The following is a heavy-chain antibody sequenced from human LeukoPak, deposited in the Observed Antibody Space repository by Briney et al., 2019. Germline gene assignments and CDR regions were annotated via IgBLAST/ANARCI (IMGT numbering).Heavy chain of an antibody. CDR1: GFTFSSSP. D-gene: IGHD3-10*01. CDR2: INPSGSFV. Sequence: GGSLRLSCSASGFTFSSSPMHWVRQAPGKGLEYVSSINPSGSFVSYADFAKGRFTISRDNWRNTLHLQMNSLTPDDTAIYYCVREMGSGTHYCLDFWGQGALVTVSA. J-gene: IGHJ4*02. V-gene: IGHV3-64D*06. CDR3: VREMGSGTHYCLDF.